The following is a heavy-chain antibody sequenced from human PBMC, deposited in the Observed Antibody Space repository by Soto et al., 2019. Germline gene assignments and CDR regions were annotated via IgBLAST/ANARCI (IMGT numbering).Heavy chain of an antibody. CDR2: INHSGST. J-gene: IGHJ4*02. CDR1: GGSFSGYY. CDR3: ARAQHVVAIDY. Sequence: QVQLQQWGAGLLKPSETLSLTCAVYGGSFSGYYWSWIRQPPGKGLEWIGEINHSGSTNYNPSLKSXXTXSVXTSKNQFSLKLSSVTAADTAVYYCARAQHVVAIDYWGQGTLVTVSS. V-gene: IGHV4-34*01. D-gene: IGHD2-21*01.